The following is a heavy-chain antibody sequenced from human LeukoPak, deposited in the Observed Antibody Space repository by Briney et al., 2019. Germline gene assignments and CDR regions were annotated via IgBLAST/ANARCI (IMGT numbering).Heavy chain of an antibody. CDR2: IYSGDST. CDR3: ARDSGYTGYALDL. D-gene: IGHD5-12*01. Sequence: GGSLRLSCAASGFSVSNNYMSWVRQAPGKGLEWVSIIYSGDSTYYLDSVKGRFTISRDNSKNTLYLQMYSLRPEDTAVYYCARDSGYTGYALDLWAQGNLVTVSS. V-gene: IGHV3-66*01. J-gene: IGHJ5*02. CDR1: GFSVSNNY.